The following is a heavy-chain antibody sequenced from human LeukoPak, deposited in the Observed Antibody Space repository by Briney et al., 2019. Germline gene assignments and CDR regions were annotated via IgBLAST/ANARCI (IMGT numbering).Heavy chain of an antibody. D-gene: IGHD3-3*01. V-gene: IGHV4-4*07. CDR2: IYTSGST. J-gene: IGHJ5*02. CDR3: AKQRFLEVGSFDP. CDR1: GGSISSYY. Sequence: SETLSLTCTVSGGSISSYYWSWIRQPAGKGLEWIGRIYTSGSTNHNPSLKSRVTMSVDTSKNQFSLKLSSVTAADTAEYYCAKQRFLEVGSFDPWGQGTLVTVFS.